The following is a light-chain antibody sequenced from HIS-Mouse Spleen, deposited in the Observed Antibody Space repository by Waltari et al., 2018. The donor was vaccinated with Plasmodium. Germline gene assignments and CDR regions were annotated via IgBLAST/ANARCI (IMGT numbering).Light chain of an antibody. V-gene: IGLV3-10*01. CDR3: YSTDSSGNHRV. CDR2: EDS. Sequence: SYELTQPPSVSVSPGQTARITCSGDALPKKYAYWYQQRSGQAPVLVPYEDSKRPSGMPERFSGSSSGTMATLTISGAQVEDEADYYCYSTDSSGNHRVFGGGTKLTVL. CDR1: ALPKKY. J-gene: IGLJ3*02.